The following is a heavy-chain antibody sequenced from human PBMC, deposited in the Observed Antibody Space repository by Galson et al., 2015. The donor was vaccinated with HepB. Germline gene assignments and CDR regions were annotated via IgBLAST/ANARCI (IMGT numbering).Heavy chain of an antibody. Sequence: QSGAEVKKPGESLKISCKGSGYSFTSYWIGWVRQMPGKGLEWMGIIYPGDSDTRYSPSFQGQVTISADKSISTAYLQWSSLKASDTAMYYCARSRIAAAGDYYYYGMDVWGQGTTVTVSS. J-gene: IGHJ6*02. CDR3: ARSRIAAAGDYYYYGMDV. CDR1: GYSFTSYW. V-gene: IGHV5-51*01. CDR2: IYPGDSDT. D-gene: IGHD6-13*01.